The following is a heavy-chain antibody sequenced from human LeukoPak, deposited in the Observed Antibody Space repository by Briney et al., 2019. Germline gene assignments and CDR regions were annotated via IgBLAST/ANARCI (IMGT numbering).Heavy chain of an antibody. CDR3: ARGGESGYVDY. CDR1: GGSISSGDYY. CDR2: INHSGST. D-gene: IGHD3-22*01. V-gene: IGHV4-30-4*01. J-gene: IGHJ4*02. Sequence: SQTLSLTCTVSGGSISSGDYYWSWIRQPPGKGLEWIGEINHSGSTNYNPSLKSRVTISVDTSKNQFSLKLSSVTAADTAVYYCARGGESGYVDYWGQGTLVTVSS.